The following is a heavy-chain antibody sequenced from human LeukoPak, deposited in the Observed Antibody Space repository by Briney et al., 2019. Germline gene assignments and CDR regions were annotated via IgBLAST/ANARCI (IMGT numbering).Heavy chain of an antibody. Sequence: GGSLRPSCAASGFTFSDYSMNWVRQAPGKGLEWISSIGGIGTYIYYADSVKGRFTISRDNAKNSVYLQMNSLRGEDTAVYYCVRDLAWGQETLATVSS. V-gene: IGHV3-21*01. CDR2: IGGIGTYI. CDR3: VRDLA. CDR1: GFTFSDYS. J-gene: IGHJ5*02.